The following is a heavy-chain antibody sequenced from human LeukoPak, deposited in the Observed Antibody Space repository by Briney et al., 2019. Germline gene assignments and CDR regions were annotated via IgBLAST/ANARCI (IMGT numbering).Heavy chain of an antibody. CDR2: INAGNGNT. Sequence: ASVTVSFTASGYTFTSYAVHWVRQAPGQRLEWMGWINAGNGNTKYSQKFQGRVTITRDTSASTAYMELSSLRSEDTAVYYCARQDTARDAFDIWGQGTMVTVSS. D-gene: IGHD6-6*01. J-gene: IGHJ3*02. V-gene: IGHV1-3*01. CDR3: ARQDTARDAFDI. CDR1: GYTFTSYA.